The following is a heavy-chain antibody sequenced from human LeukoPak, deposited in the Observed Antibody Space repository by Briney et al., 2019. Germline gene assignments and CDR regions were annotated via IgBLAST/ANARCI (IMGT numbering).Heavy chain of an antibody. Sequence: GGSLRLSCAASGFTFSSYGMSWVRQAPGKGLEWVSAISGSGGSTYYADSVKGRFTISRDNSKNTLYLQMNSLRAEDTAVYYCAKERSTMVRGGAPNWFDPWGQGTLVTVSS. V-gene: IGHV3-23*01. D-gene: IGHD3-10*01. J-gene: IGHJ5*02. CDR3: AKERSTMVRGGAPNWFDP. CDR1: GFTFSSYG. CDR2: ISGSGGST.